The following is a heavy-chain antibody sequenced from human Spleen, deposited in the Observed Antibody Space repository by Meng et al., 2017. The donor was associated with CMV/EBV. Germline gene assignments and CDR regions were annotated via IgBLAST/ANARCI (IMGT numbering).Heavy chain of an antibody. CDR1: GYTFTSYD. V-gene: IGHV1-8*01. D-gene: IGHD5-18*01. Sequence: QVQLGQSGAEVKKPGASVKGSCKDSGYTFTSYDINWVRQATGQGLEWMGWMNPNSGNTGYAQKFQGRVTMTRNTSISTAYMELSSLRSEDTAVYYCARRGYSYGYDGGWFDPWGQGTLVTVSS. CDR3: ARRGYSYGYDGGWFDP. CDR2: MNPNSGNT. J-gene: IGHJ5*02.